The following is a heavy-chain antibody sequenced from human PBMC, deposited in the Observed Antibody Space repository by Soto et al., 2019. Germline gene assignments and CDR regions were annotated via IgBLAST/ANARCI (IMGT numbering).Heavy chain of an antibody. CDR1: GFTFSDNY. Sequence: PGGALRLSCAASGFTFSDNYMSWIRQDPGKGLEWVSHIGDAVMYYADSVKGRFTTSRDNAKSSLYLQMNSLRAEDTAVDYCARVALAAGDLDFWGQGSLVTVSS. CDR3: ARVALAAGDLDF. D-gene: IGHD2-21*02. CDR2: IGDAVM. V-gene: IGHV3-11*01. J-gene: IGHJ4*02.